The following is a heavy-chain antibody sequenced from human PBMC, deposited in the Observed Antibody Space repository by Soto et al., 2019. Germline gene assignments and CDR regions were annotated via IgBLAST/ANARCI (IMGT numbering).Heavy chain of an antibody. V-gene: IGHV1-69*06. J-gene: IGHJ6*02. CDR1: GGTFSSYA. CDR3: ARDKTESGYSSSWYPIDYYGMDV. Sequence: GASVKVSCKASGGTFSSYAISWVRQAPGQGLEWMGGIIPIFGTANYAQKFQGRVTITADKSTSTAYMELSSLRSEDTAVYYCARDKTESGYSSSWYPIDYYGMDVWGQGTTVTVSS. D-gene: IGHD6-13*01. CDR2: IIPIFGTA.